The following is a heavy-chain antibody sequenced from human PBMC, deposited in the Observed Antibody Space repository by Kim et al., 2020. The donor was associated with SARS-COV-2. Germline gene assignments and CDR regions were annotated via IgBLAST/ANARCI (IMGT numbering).Heavy chain of an antibody. CDR3: ARLILGYFDL. J-gene: IGHJ2*01. CDR2: ST. V-gene: IGHV4-39*01. Sequence: STYYNPSLKSRVTISVDTSKNQFSLKLSSVTAADTAVYYCARLILGYFDLWGRGTLVTVSS.